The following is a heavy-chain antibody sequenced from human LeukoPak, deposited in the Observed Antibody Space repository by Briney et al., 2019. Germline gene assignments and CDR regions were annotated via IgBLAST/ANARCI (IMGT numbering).Heavy chain of an antibody. CDR2: INAGNGNT. CDR3: AREGNDILTGYYDNWIDP. V-gene: IGHV1-3*01. D-gene: IGHD3-9*01. CDR1: GYTFTSYA. J-gene: IGHJ5*02. Sequence: ASVKVPCKASGYTFTSYAMHWVRQAPGQRLEWMGWINAGNGNTKYSQKFQGRVTITRDTSASTAYMELSSLRSEDTAVYYCAREGNDILTGYYDNWIDPWGQGTLVTVSS.